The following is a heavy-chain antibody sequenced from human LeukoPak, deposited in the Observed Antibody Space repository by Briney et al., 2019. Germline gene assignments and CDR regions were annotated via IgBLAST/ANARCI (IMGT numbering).Heavy chain of an antibody. CDR1: GFAFGDFY. D-gene: IGHD1-26*01. CDR3: ALLGNGAFDI. V-gene: IGHV3-11*04. J-gene: IGHJ3*02. Sequence: AGGSLRLSCAASGFAFGDFYMSWIRQAPGKGLEWVSYIDSSGSTVYYPDSVKGRLTISRDNARNSLYLQINSLRADDTAVYYCALLGNGAFDIWGQGTMVTVSS. CDR2: IDSSGSTV.